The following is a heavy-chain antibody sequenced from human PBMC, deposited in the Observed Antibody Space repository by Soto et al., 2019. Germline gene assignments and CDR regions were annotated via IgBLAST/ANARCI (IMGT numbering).Heavy chain of an antibody. CDR2: IWYDGSNK. CDR1: GFTFSSYG. CDR3: ARESPSYGDYWDYYYYMDV. D-gene: IGHD4-17*01. Sequence: GGSLRLSCAASGFTFSSYGMHWVRQAPGKGLEWVAVIWYDGSNKYYADSVKGRFTISRDNSKNTLYLQMNSLRAEDTAVYYCARESPSYGDYWDYYYYMDVWGKGTTVTVSS. V-gene: IGHV3-33*01. J-gene: IGHJ6*03.